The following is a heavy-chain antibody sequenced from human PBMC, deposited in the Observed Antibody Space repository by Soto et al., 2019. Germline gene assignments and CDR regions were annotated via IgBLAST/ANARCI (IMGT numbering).Heavy chain of an antibody. CDR3: ARDRNYYGSGTKYYYGMDV. J-gene: IGHJ6*02. CDR2: ISSSSSYI. D-gene: IGHD3-10*01. CDR1: GFTFSSYS. V-gene: IGHV3-21*01. Sequence: EVQMVESGGGLVKPGGSLRLSCAASGFTFSSYSMNWVRQAPGKGLEWVSSISSSSSYIYYADSVKGRFTISRDNAKNSLYLQMNSLRAEDTAVYYCARDRNYYGSGTKYYYGMDVWDQGTTVTVSS.